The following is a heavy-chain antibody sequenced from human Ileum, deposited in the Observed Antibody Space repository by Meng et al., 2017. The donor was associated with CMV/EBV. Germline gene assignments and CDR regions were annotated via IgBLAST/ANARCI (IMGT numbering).Heavy chain of an antibody. J-gene: IGHJ4*02. CDR3: AREIIMAARAFGY. V-gene: IGHV1-2*02. CDR1: GYTFTDYY. Sequence: VERAQCGTGVKKRGASVKVSCKASGYTFTDYYMHWVRQAPGQGLEWMGWIKPHSGDTKYEKKFQGRVTMTSDTSISTVYMELTRLTPDDTAIYYCAREIIMAARAFGYWGQGTLVTVSS. CDR2: IKPHSGDT. D-gene: IGHD5-12*01.